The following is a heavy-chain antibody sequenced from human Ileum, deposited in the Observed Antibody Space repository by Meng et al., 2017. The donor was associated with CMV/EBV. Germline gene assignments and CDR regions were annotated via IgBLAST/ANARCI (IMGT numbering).Heavy chain of an antibody. CDR2: ISYTGST. J-gene: IGHJ4*02. D-gene: IGHD4-11*01. CDR1: GGSFSSTSDH. Sequence: SETLSLTCTVSGGSFSSTSDHWGWVRQSPGKGLEWVGSISYTGSTYYNPSLERRLTISVDRSKNQFSLRLTTATAADAAVYYCVRVDTMTTFLLDSWGPGTLVTVSS. CDR3: VRVDTMTTFLLDS. V-gene: IGHV4-39*07.